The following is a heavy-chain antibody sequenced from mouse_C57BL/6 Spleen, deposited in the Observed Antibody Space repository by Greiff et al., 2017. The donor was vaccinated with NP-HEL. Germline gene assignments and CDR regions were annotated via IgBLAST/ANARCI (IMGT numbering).Heavy chain of an antibody. J-gene: IGHJ2*01. V-gene: IGHV5-17*01. CDR1: GFTFSDYG. CDR3: ASAYGSSYYFDY. CDR2: ISSGSSTI. Sequence: EVKLVESGGGLVKPGGSLKLSCAASGFTFSDYGMHWVRQAPEKGLEWVAYISSGSSTIYYADTVKGRFTISRDNAKNTLFLQMTSLRSEDTAMYYCASAYGSSYYFDYWGQGTTLTVSS. D-gene: IGHD1-1*01.